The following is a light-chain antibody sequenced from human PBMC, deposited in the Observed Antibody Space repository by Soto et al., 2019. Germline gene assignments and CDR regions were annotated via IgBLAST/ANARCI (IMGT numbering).Light chain of an antibody. J-gene: IGKJ5*01. V-gene: IGKV1-9*01. CDR2: AAS. CDR1: QGISTF. CDR3: QQFNSYPLT. Sequence: IHLTQSPSFLSASVGDRVTITCRASQGISTFLAWYQQKPGKAPKLLIYAASTLQSGVPSRFSGSGSGTEFTLTISSLQPEDFATYYCQQFNSYPLTFGQGTRLEIK.